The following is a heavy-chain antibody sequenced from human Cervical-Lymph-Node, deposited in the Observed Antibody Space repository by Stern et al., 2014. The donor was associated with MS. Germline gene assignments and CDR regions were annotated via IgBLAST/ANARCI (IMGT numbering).Heavy chain of an antibody. Sequence: QVQLVQSRAEVTKPGSSAKVSCKASGGTFSKFPSSWVRQAPGQGLEWMGGIFPVFGTPAYAQEFRGRVTITADVSTSTVYMELSSLRSDDTAVYYCALSSEASDRWYSLGYDLWGQGTLVTVSS. D-gene: IGHD6-13*01. CDR3: ALSSEASDRWYSLGYDL. J-gene: IGHJ5*02. V-gene: IGHV1-69*01. CDR2: IFPVFGTP. CDR1: GGTFSKFP.